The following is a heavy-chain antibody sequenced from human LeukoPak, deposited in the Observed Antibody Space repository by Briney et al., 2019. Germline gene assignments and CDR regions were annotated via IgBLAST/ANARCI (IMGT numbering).Heavy chain of an antibody. D-gene: IGHD3-10*01. CDR2: INPNSGNT. J-gene: IGHJ4*02. Sequence: ASVKVSCKASGYTFTGYYMHWVRQAPGQGLEWMGWINPNSGNTGYAQKFQGRVTMTRNTSISTAYMELSSLRSEDTAVYYCASRAYYYGSGSYTLVYYFDYWGQGTLVTVSS. CDR1: GYTFTGYY. CDR3: ASRAYYYGSGSYTLVYYFDY. V-gene: IGHV1-8*02.